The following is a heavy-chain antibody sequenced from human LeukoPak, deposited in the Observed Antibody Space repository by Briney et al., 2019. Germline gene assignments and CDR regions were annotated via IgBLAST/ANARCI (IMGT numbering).Heavy chain of an antibody. CDR2: ISGSGGST. Sequence: GGSLRLSCAASGFTFSSYAMSWVRQAPGKGLEWVSAISGSGGSTYYADSVKGRFTISRDNSKNTLYLQMNSLRAEDTAVYYCAKDSEGITMIVVVLEYWGQGTLVTVSS. J-gene: IGHJ4*02. CDR3: AKDSEGITMIVVVLEY. CDR1: GFTFSSYA. D-gene: IGHD3-22*01. V-gene: IGHV3-23*01.